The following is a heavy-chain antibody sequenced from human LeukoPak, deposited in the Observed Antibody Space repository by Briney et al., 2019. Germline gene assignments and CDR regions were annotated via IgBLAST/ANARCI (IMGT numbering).Heavy chain of an antibody. J-gene: IGHJ4*02. CDR2: INSDGSST. CDR1: GFTFSSYW. D-gene: IGHD3-10*01. Sequence: GGSLRLSCAASGFTFSSYWMHWVRQAPGKGLVWVSRINSDGSSTNYAGSVKGRFTISRDNAKNSLYLQMNSLRAEDTAVYYCTRGGGRGVDYWGQGTLVTVSS. CDR3: TRGGGRGVDY. V-gene: IGHV3-74*01.